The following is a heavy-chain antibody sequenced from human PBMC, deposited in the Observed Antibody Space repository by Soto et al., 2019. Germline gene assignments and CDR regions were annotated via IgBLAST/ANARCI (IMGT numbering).Heavy chain of an antibody. D-gene: IGHD4-17*01. V-gene: IGHV4-59*01. CDR1: GDSTSGDN. Sequence: SETLSLTCTVSGDSTSGDNWSWIRQSPGKGLEWIGHIDNDRGFNTNPSLKGRVTISVDASNNQFSLSLASVTAADTAVYYCARRNGDYPRIYYFDYWGQGALVTVS. CDR2: IDNDRGF. CDR3: ARRNGDYPRIYYFDY. J-gene: IGHJ4*02.